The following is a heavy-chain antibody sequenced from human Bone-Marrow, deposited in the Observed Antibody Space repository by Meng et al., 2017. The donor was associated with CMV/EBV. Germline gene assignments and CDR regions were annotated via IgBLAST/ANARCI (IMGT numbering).Heavy chain of an antibody. J-gene: IGHJ4*02. CDR3: AAGTGRSDFDY. Sequence: VELVGSAVGLVKPGGSLRLSCADSCFTFTSAWMSWVRQAPGKGLEWVGRFKSKDEGETKHFAAPLKDRFDISRNDQKNTLYLPMNPLNTEDTAVSYCAAGTGRSDFDYWGQGTLVTVSS. CDR2: FKSKDEGETK. CDR1: CFTFTSAW. V-gene: IGHV3-15*01. D-gene: IGHD2-15*01.